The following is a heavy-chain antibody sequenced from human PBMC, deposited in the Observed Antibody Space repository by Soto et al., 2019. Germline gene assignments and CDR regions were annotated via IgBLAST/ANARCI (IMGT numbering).Heavy chain of an antibody. V-gene: IGHV3-30*19. CDR2: ISHDGSTE. CDR1: GFKFNIYG. D-gene: IGHD4-17*01. J-gene: IGHJ4*02. Sequence: QVHVVESGGGVVQPGMSLRLSCATSGFKFNIYGIHWVRQTPGKGLEWVATISHDGSTEYHTDSVKGRFTISREDSQSTVYLQMNRLRGEDTAVYYCTSDYGGHSGDYWGQGALVTVSS. CDR3: TSDYGGHSGDY.